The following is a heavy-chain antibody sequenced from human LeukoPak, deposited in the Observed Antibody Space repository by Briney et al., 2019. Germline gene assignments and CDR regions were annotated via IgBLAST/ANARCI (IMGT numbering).Heavy chain of an antibody. CDR3: ARVNSLGYYFDS. CDR2: IYYSGST. J-gene: IGHJ4*02. Sequence: PSETLSLTCTVSGGSISSYYWSWIRQPPGKGLEWIGHIYYSGSTNYNPSLESRLTISVDTSKNQFSLSLSSVTAADTAVYYCARVNSLGYYFDSWGQGTLVTVSS. CDR1: GGSISSYY. V-gene: IGHV4-59*01. D-gene: IGHD2/OR15-2a*01.